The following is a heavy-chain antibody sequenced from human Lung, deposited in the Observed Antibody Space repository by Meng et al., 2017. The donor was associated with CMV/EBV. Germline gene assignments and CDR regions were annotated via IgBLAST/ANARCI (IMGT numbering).Heavy chain of an antibody. CDR1: GYTFTSYG. V-gene: IGHV1-18*01. CDR2: ISAYNGNT. D-gene: IGHD6-13*01. CDR3: AASSSSWYQNWFDP. Sequence: QVALVQAGAEVKKPGASVNVSCKASGYTFTSYGISWVRQAPGQGLEWMGWISAYNGNTNYAQKLQGRITMTTDTSTSTAYMELRSLRSDNTAVYYCAASSSSWYQNWFDPWGQGTLVTVSS. J-gene: IGHJ5*02.